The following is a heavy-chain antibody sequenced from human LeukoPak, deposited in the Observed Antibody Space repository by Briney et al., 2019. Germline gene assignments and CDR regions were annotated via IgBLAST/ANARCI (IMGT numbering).Heavy chain of an antibody. Sequence: ASVKVSCKASGYTFIGYDIHWVRQAPGQGLEWMGWINPNSAGTNYAQTFQGRVTMTRDTSISTVYMELSRLRSDDTAVYYCARSLTASIPAAGDFDFWGQGTLVTVSS. CDR3: ARSLTASIPAAGDFDF. J-gene: IGHJ4*02. V-gene: IGHV1-2*02. CDR2: INPNSAGT. CDR1: GYTFIGYD. D-gene: IGHD6-13*01.